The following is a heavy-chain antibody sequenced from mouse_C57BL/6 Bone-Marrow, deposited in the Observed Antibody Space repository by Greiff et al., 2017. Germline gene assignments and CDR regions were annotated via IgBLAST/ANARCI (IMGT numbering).Heavy chain of an antibody. CDR1: GYTFTSYW. D-gene: IGHD4-1*01. J-gene: IGHJ2*01. CDR2: IDPSDSYT. CDR3: ARRGDTGDFDY. Sequence: QVQLQQPGAELVMPGASVKLSCKASGYTFTSYWMHWVKQRPGQGLEWIGEIDPSDSYTNYNQKFKGKSTLTVDKSSSTAYMQLSSLTSEDSAVYYCARRGDTGDFDYWGQGTTLTVSS. V-gene: IGHV1-69*01.